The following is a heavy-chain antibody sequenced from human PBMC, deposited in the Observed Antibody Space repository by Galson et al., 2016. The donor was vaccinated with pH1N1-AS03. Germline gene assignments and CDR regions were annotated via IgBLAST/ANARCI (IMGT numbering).Heavy chain of an antibody. CDR3: ARDPRGPCTSATCPTTYYFGMDV. V-gene: IGHV1-2*04. CDR1: GATFSTST. D-gene: IGHD2-2*01. J-gene: IGHJ6*02. CDR2: INTDSGVT. Sequence: SVKVSCKASGATFSTSTVRWVRQAPGQGLEWMGWINTDSGVTNYAQKLEAWVTMTRDTSVSTAYMELYGLKSDDTAVYYCARDPRGPCTSATCPTTYYFGMDVWGQGTTVIVSS.